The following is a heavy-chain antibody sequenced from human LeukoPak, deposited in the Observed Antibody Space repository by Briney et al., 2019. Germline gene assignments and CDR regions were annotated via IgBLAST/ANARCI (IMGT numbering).Heavy chain of an antibody. CDR1: GFTFSSYG. V-gene: IGHV3-30*18. D-gene: IGHD5-18*01. Sequence: GRSLRLSCAASGFTFSSYGMHWVRQAPGKGLEWVAVISFDGRNKYFADSVKGRFTISRDNSKTTLYLQMNSLRAEDTAVYYCAKEKYRGYSYGSGDYWGQGTLVTASS. CDR3: AKEKYRGYSYGSGDY. J-gene: IGHJ4*02. CDR2: ISFDGRNK.